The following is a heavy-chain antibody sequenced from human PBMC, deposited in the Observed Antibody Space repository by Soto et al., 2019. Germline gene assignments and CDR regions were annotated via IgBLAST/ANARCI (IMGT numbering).Heavy chain of an antibody. J-gene: IGHJ5*02. CDR3: AKISRIVATIADPFDP. Sequence: SVKVSCKASGGTFSSYAISWVRQAPGQGLEWMGGIIPIFGTANYAQKFQGRVTITADESTSTAYMELSSLRSEDTAVYYCAKISRIVATIADPFDPWGQGTLVTVSS. V-gene: IGHV1-69*13. CDR1: GGTFSSYA. CDR2: IIPIFGTA. D-gene: IGHD5-12*01.